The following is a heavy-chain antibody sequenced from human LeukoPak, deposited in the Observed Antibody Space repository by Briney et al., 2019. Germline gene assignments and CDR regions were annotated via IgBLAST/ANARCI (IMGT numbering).Heavy chain of an antibody. Sequence: SETLSLTCAVYGGSFSAYYWSWIRQPPGKGLEWIGEINQIRITNDNPSIKTPITISADPSKHQFSLNLCPCPPSDPPVQYCARSSRRAAEAYWGQGNLFTVSS. CDR1: GGSFSAYY. D-gene: IGHD2-2*01. J-gene: IGHJ4*02. CDR2: INQIRIT. V-gene: IGHV4-34*01. CDR3: ARSSRRAAEAY.